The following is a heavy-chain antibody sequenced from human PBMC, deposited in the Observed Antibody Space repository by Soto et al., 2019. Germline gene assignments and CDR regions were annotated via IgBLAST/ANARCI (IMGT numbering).Heavy chain of an antibody. CDR3: ALDGLQQLVPSAFDI. Sequence: SVKVSCKASGGTFSSYTISWVRQAPGQGLEWMGRIIPILGIANYAQKFQGRVTITADKSTSTAYMELSSLRSEDTAVYYCALDGLQQLVPSAFDIWGQGKMVTVSS. CDR1: GGTFSSYT. V-gene: IGHV1-69*02. J-gene: IGHJ3*02. D-gene: IGHD6-13*01. CDR2: IIPILGIA.